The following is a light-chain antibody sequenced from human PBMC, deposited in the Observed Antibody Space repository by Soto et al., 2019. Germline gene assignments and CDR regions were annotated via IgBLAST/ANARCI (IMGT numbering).Light chain of an antibody. Sequence: QSALTQPASVSGSPGQSITISCTGTSSDIGTYNYVSWYQQHPGKAPKLMLYEVSNRPSGVSNRFFGSKSGNTAFLTISGLQAEDEADYFCNSYTSSSTLYVFGTGTKLTVL. CDR3: NSYTSSSTLYV. V-gene: IGLV2-14*01. CDR1: SSDIGTYNY. CDR2: EVS. J-gene: IGLJ1*01.